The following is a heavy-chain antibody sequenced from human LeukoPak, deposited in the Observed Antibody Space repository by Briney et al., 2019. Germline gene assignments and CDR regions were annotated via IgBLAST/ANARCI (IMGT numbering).Heavy chain of an antibody. Sequence: SETLSLTCTVSGGSISSSAYYWGWIRQPPGKGLEYIGSIYYRGSTYYNPSLKSRVTISVDTSKNQFSLKLSSVTAADTAVYYCARNWPDDRSGYHKWFDPWGQGTLVTVSS. V-gene: IGHV4-39*07. D-gene: IGHD3-22*01. CDR2: IYYRGST. J-gene: IGHJ5*02. CDR3: ARNWPDDRSGYHKWFDP. CDR1: GGSISSSAYY.